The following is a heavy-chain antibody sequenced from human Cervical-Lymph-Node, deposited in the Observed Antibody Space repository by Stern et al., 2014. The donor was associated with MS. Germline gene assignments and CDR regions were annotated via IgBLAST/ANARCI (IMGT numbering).Heavy chain of an antibody. CDR1: GFTFRNYW. J-gene: IGHJ4*02. D-gene: IGHD3-22*01. V-gene: IGHV3-74*02. Sequence: VQLVESGGGLVQPGGSLRLSCAASGFTFRNYWMHWVRQPPGQGLEWVSRLKSDVSSTSYADSVKGRFTISRDNAKNTLYLQMNSLRAEDTAVYYCTRAGAYYHEYWGQGTLVTVSS. CDR2: LKSDVSST. CDR3: TRAGAYYHEY.